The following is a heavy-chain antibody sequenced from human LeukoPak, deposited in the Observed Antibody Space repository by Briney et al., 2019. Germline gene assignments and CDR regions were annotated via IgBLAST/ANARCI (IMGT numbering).Heavy chain of an antibody. CDR3: AKAESADAFDI. CDR2: ISWNSGSI. V-gene: IGHV3-9*03. Sequence: GGSLRLSCAAPGFTFDDYAMHWVRQAPGKGLEWVSGISWNSGSIGYADSVKGRFTISRDNAKNSLYLQMNSLRAEDMALYYCAKAESADAFDIWGQGTMVTVSS. J-gene: IGHJ3*02. CDR1: GFTFDDYA.